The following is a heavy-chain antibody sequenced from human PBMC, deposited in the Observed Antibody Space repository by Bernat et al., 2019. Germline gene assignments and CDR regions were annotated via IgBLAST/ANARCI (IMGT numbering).Heavy chain of an antibody. D-gene: IGHD2-2*01. CDR3: ATLVVPGYYSYMDV. CDR2: IKQDGSEK. J-gene: IGHJ6*03. Sequence: EVQLVESGGGLVQPGGSLRLSCAASGFTFSSYWMSWVRQAPGKGLEWVANIKQDGSEKYYVDSVKGRFTISRDNAKKSVYLQMKSLGAEDTAVYYCATLVVPGYYSYMDVWGKGTTVTVSS. V-gene: IGHV3-7*01. CDR1: GFTFSSYW.